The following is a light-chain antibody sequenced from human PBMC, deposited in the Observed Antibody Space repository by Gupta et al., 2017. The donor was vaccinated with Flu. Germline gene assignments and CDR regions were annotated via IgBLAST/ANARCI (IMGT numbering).Light chain of an antibody. Sequence: QSALTQPPSASGSPGQSVTISCTGTSSDVGGYNYVSWYQQHPGQAPKLMIYEVNKRPSGVPDRFSGSKSGNTASLTVSGLQAEDEADYYCSSQADNNDFGVFGGGTKLTVL. J-gene: IGLJ3*02. CDR2: EVN. CDR3: SSQADNNDFGV. CDR1: SSDVGGYNY. V-gene: IGLV2-8*01.